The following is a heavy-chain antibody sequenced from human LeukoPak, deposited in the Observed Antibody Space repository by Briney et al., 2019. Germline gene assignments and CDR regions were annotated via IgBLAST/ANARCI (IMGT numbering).Heavy chain of an antibody. V-gene: IGHV4-61*02. CDR1: GGSISSGSYY. CDR2: IYTSGST. CDR3: AISAWSFDY. Sequence: SQTLSLTCTVSGGSISSGSYYWSWIRQPAGKGLEWIGRIYTSGSTNYNPSLKSGVTISVDTSKNQFSLRVSSVTAADTAVYYCAISAWSFDYWGQGTLVTVSS. J-gene: IGHJ4*02. D-gene: IGHD6-19*01.